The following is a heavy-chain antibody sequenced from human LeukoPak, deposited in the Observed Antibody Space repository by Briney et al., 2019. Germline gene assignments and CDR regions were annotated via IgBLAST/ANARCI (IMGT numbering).Heavy chain of an antibody. J-gene: IGHJ4*02. CDR1: GFTFSSYG. D-gene: IGHD2-15*01. V-gene: IGHV3-33*01. Sequence: GGSLRLSCAASGFTFSSYGMHWVRQAPGKGLEWVAVIWYDGSNKYYADSVKGRFTISRDNAKNSLYLQMNSLRAEDTAVYYCARGSWNSHYFDYWGQGTLVTVPS. CDR2: IWYDGSNK. CDR3: ARGSWNSHYFDY.